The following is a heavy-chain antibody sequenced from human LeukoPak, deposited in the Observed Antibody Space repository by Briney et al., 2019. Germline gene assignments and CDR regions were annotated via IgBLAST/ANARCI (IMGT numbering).Heavy chain of an antibody. D-gene: IGHD3-3*02. J-gene: IGHJ6*03. Sequence: GGSLRLSCAASGFTFISYNMNWVRQAPGKGLEWVSSISSSSSSYKYYADSVKGRFTVSRDNAKNSLYLQMNSLRADDTAVYYCAREKSFLEWLSTGRRDGYYMNVWGKGTTVTVSS. CDR3: AREKSFLEWLSTGRRDGYYMNV. CDR1: GFTFISYN. V-gene: IGHV3-21*01. CDR2: ISSSSSSYK.